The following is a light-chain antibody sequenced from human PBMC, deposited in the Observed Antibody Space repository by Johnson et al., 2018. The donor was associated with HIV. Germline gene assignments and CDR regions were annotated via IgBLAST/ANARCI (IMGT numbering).Light chain of an antibody. J-gene: IGLJ1*01. Sequence: QSVLTQPPSVSAAPGQKVTIPCSGSSSNIGNNYASWYQQVPGTAPKLLIYENHKRPSGIPDRFSDSKSGTSATLGITGLQTGDAADYYCGTWDSSLRTYGVGTGTKVTVL. V-gene: IGLV1-51*01. CDR2: ENH. CDR1: SSNIGNNY. CDR3: GTWDSSLRTYG.